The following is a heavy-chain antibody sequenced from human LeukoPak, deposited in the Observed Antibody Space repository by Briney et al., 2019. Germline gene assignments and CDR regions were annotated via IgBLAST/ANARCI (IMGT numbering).Heavy chain of an antibody. CDR1: GHIFTSSW. CDR2: VYPADSNT. J-gene: IGHJ4*02. CDR3: ARGSLTSNLGDS. V-gene: IGHV5-51*01. Sequence: GESLKISCQGSGHIFTSSWIGWVRQMPGKGLEWMGIVYPADSNTRYTPFFQGQVTISADKSINTAYLMWSSLKASDTAIYYCARGSLTSNLGDSWGQGTLVSVSS. D-gene: IGHD4-11*01.